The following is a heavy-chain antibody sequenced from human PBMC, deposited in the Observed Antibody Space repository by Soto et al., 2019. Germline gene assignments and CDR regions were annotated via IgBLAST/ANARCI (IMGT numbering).Heavy chain of an antibody. D-gene: IGHD6-13*01. V-gene: IGHV4-59*01. CDR3: ASQQPGSHYYYGMDV. J-gene: IGHJ6*02. CDR2: IYYSGST. Sequence: QVQLQESGPGLVKPSETLSLTCTVSGGSISSYYWSWIRQPPGKGLEWIGYIYYSGSTNYNPSLKSRVTISVDTSKNQFSLKLSSVTAADTAVYYCASQQPGSHYYYGMDVWGQGTTVTVSS. CDR1: GGSISSYY.